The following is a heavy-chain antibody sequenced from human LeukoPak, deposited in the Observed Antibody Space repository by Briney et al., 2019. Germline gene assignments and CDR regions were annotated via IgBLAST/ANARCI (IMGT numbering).Heavy chain of an antibody. J-gene: IGHJ4*02. D-gene: IGHD3-16*02. CDR1: GYTFTGYY. CDR3: ASHYYDYIWGSYRPFDY. Sequence: ASVKVSCKASGYTFTGYYMHWVRQAPGQGLEWMGWINPNSGGTNYAQKFQGRVTMTRDTSISTAYMELSTLRSDDTAVYYCASHYYDYIWGSYRPFDYWGQGTLVTVSS. CDR2: INPNSGGT. V-gene: IGHV1-2*02.